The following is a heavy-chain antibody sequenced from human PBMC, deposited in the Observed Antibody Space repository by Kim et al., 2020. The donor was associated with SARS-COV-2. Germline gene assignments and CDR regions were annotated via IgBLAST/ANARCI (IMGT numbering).Heavy chain of an antibody. Sequence: GGSLRLSCAASGFTFSSYVMSWVRQAPGKGLEWVSAISGSGGSTYSADSVKGRFTISRDNSRNKLYLQMNSLRVEDTAIYYCAQVGYSRSWRLDYWGQGSLVTVSS. CDR1: GFTFSSYV. J-gene: IGHJ4*02. CDR3: AQVGYSRSWRLDY. CDR2: ISGSGGST. D-gene: IGHD1-26*01. V-gene: IGHV3-23*01.